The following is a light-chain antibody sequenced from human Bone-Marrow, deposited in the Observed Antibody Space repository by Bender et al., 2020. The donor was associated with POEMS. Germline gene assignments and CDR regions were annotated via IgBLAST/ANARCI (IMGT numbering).Light chain of an antibody. V-gene: IGLV3-21*02. CDR3: QVWVNFPDHRDVI. CDR2: DDH. CDR1: NIGIRN. Sequence: YVLTQAPSVSVAPGQTARISCGGDNIGIRNVHWYSQRPGQAPFLVLFDDHVRPSGIPERFSGSNSGNMATLTIARVEAGDEADYYCQVWVNFPDHRDVIFGGGTKLTVL. J-gene: IGLJ2*01.